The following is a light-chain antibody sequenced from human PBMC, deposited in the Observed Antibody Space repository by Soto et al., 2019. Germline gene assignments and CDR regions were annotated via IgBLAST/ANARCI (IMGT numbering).Light chain of an antibody. CDR3: CPYTSSSPPVV. CDR2: DVS. V-gene: IGLV2-14*01. Sequence: QSALTQPASVSGSPGQSITISCTGTSSDVGGYNYVSWYQQHPGKAPKLMIYDVSNRPSGVSNRFSGSKSGNTASLTISGLQPEEEADYYYCPYTSSSPPVVFGTGTKLTVL. J-gene: IGLJ1*01. CDR1: SSDVGGYNY.